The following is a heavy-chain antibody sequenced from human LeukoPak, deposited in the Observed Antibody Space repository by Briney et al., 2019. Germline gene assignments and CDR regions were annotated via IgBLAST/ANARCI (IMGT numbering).Heavy chain of an antibody. V-gene: IGHV4-59*08. CDR2: IYYSGST. CDR3: ARHSALVVPAASPVDY. J-gene: IGHJ4*02. Sequence: SETLSLTCTVSGGSISSYYWSWIRQPPGKGLEWIGYIYYSGSTNYNPSLKSRVTISVDTSKNQFSLKLSSVTAADTAVYYCARHSALVVPAASPVDYWGQGTLVTVSS. D-gene: IGHD2-2*01. CDR1: GGSISSYY.